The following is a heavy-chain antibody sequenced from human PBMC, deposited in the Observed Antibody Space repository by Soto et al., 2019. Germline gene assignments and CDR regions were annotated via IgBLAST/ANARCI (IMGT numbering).Heavy chain of an antibody. CDR2: IYYKSRWYN. V-gene: IGHV6-1*01. CDR3: ARDWGYDPDPTYYYGMDV. J-gene: IGHJ6*02. CDR1: GGTVSTNTAA. Sequence: SHTLSLTCAISGGTVSTNTAAWNVIRQCPSRGLEWLGRIYYKSRWYNDYSESLKSRIAIIPDTSRNQFSLQLNSVIPEDTAVYYCARDWGYDPDPTYYYGMDVWGQGTKVTVSS. D-gene: IGHD5-12*01.